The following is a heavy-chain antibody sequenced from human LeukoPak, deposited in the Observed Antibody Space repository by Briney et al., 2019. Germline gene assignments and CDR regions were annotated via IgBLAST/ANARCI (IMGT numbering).Heavy chain of an antibody. D-gene: IGHD2-2*01. CDR3: ARGYCSSTSCPSVVLSV. V-gene: IGHV4-59*11. J-gene: IGHJ6*04. Sequence: SETLSLTCTVSGGSISSHYWSWIRQPPGKGLEWIGYIYYSGSTNYSPSLKSRVTISEDTSKNQFSLKLSSVTAADTAVYYCARGYCSSTSCPSVVLSVWGKGTTVTVSS. CDR2: IYYSGST. CDR1: GGSISSHY.